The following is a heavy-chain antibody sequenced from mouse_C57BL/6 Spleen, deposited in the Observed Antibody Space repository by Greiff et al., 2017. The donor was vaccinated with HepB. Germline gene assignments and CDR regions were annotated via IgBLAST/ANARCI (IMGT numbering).Heavy chain of an antibody. CDR2: ISSGGDYI. V-gene: IGHV5-9-1*02. D-gene: IGHD1-1*01. Sequence: EVKLVESGEGLVKPGGSLKLSCAASGFTFSSYAMSWVRQTPEKRLEWVAYISSGGDYIYYADTVKGRFTISRDNARNTLYLQMSSLKSEDTAMYYCTRNYYGSSYHWYFDVWGTGTTVTVSS. CDR3: TRNYYGSSYHWYFDV. J-gene: IGHJ1*03. CDR1: GFTFSSYA.